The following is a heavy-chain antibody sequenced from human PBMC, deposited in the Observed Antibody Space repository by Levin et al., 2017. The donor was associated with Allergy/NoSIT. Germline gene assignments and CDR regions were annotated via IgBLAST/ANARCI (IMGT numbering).Heavy chain of an antibody. J-gene: IGHJ4*02. CDR1: GGSISSGDYY. V-gene: IGHV4-30-4*01. D-gene: IGHD3-22*01. CDR3: ARGGSDYYDSSGYKWNY. CDR2: IYYSGST. Sequence: PSETLSLTCTVSGGSISSGDYYWSWIRQPPGKGLEWIGYIYYSGSTYYNPSLKSRVTISVDTSKNQFSLKLSSVTAADTAVYYCARGGSDYYDSSGYKWNYWGQGTLVTVSS.